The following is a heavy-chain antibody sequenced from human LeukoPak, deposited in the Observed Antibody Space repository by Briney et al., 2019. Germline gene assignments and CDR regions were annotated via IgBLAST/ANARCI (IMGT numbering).Heavy chain of an antibody. V-gene: IGHV4-38-2*02. CDR1: GYSISSGYY. D-gene: IGHD3-16*01. CDR3: ARRSTFIRLGDYYYGMDV. J-gene: IGHJ6*02. Sequence: SETLSLTCTVSGYSISSGYYWGWIRQPPGKGLEWIGYIYHSGTTYYNPSLKSRVTISVDTSKNQFSLKLSSVTAADTAVYYCARRSTFIRLGDYYYGMDVWGQGTTVTVSS. CDR2: IYHSGTT.